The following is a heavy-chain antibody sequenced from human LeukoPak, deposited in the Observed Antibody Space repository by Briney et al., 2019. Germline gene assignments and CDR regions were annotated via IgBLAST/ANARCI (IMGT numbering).Heavy chain of an antibody. CDR2: IYYSGSI. CDR3: AREFYGSGGWFDP. D-gene: IGHD3-10*01. Sequence: SETLSLTCTVSGGSISSYYWSWIRQPPGKGLEWIGYIYYSGSIYYNPSLKSRVTISVDTSKNQFSLKLSSVTAADTAVYYCAREFYGSGGWFDPWGQGTLVTVSS. V-gene: IGHV4-30-4*08. CDR1: GGSISSYY. J-gene: IGHJ5*02.